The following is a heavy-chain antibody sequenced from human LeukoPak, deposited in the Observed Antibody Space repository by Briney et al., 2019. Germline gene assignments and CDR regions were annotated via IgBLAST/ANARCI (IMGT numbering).Heavy chain of an antibody. V-gene: IGHV3-74*01. Sequence: SGGSLRLSCVASGFTFSSEWMHWVRQAPGRGLVWISHIGGNGRTTNYGDSVRGRFTVSRDNAKNTLYLQMNSLRAEDTAVYYCARDVPRTSGPWGQGTLVTVSS. CDR3: ARDVPRTSGP. CDR2: IGGNGRTT. D-gene: IGHD3-10*01. CDR1: GFTFSSEW. J-gene: IGHJ5*02.